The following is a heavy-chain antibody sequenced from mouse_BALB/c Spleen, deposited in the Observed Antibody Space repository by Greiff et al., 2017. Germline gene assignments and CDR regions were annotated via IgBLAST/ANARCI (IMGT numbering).Heavy chain of an antibody. CDR2: IDPANGNT. D-gene: IGHD2-4*01. Sequence: EVQLQQSGAELVKPGASVKLSCTASGFNIKDTYMHWVKQRPEQGLEWIGRIDPANGNTKYDPKFQGKATITADTSSNTAYLQLSSLTSEDTAVYYCASEITTSLYFDYWGQGTTLTVSS. J-gene: IGHJ2*01. CDR1: GFNIKDTY. V-gene: IGHV14-3*02. CDR3: ASEITTSLYFDY.